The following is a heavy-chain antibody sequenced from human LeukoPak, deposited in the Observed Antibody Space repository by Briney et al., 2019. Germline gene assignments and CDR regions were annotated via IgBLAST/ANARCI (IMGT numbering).Heavy chain of an antibody. CDR1: GFTFSDHL. V-gene: IGHV3-72*01. CDR3: GDLGSGNIGP. D-gene: IGHD3-10*01. CDR2: IENKASSYTT. Sequence: GGSLRLSCATSGFTFSDHLMHWVRQAPGKGLEWVGLIENKASSYTTEYAASVRGRFTISRDDSKNSLYLQMNSLKIKDTAVYYCGDLGSGNIGPGGQGTLVTVSS. J-gene: IGHJ5*02.